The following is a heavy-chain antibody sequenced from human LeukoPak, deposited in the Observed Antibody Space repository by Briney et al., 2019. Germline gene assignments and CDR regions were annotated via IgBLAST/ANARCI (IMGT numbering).Heavy chain of an antibody. Sequence: SETLSLTCTVSGGSISSSYWSWIRQPPGKGLEWIGYIYYSGSTNYNPSLKSRVTISVDTSNNQFSLKLSSVTPADTAVYYRARASSRLDPFDIWGQGTMVTVSS. J-gene: IGHJ3*02. D-gene: IGHD6-13*01. CDR3: ARASSRLDPFDI. CDR2: IYYSGST. V-gene: IGHV4-59*01. CDR1: GGSISSSY.